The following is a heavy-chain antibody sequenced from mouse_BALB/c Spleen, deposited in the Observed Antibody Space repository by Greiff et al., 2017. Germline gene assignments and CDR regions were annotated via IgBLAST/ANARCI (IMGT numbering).Heavy chain of an antibody. CDR3: ARRYGNYPCAMDY. J-gene: IGHJ4*01. CDR1: GFTFSSYT. Sequence: EVKLVESGGGLVQPGGSLKLSCAASGFTFSSYTMSWVRQTPEKRLEWVAYISNGGGSTYYPDTVKGRFTISRDNAKNTLYLQMSSLKSEDTAMYYCARRYGNYPCAMDYWGQGTSVTVSS. V-gene: IGHV5-12-2*01. CDR2: ISNGGGST. D-gene: IGHD2-10*02.